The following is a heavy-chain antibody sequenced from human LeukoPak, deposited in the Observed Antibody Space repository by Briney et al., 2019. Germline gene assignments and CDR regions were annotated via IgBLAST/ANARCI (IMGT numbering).Heavy chain of an antibody. Sequence: PSETLSLTCTVSGGSISSSSYYWGWVRQPPGKGLEWIGSIYYTGTTYYNPSLKSRVTISVDTSKNQFSLKLSSVTAADTAVYYCTTGNYWGQGTLVTVSS. J-gene: IGHJ4*02. CDR2: IYYTGTT. D-gene: IGHD1-14*01. V-gene: IGHV4-39*01. CDR3: TTGNY. CDR1: GGSISSSSYY.